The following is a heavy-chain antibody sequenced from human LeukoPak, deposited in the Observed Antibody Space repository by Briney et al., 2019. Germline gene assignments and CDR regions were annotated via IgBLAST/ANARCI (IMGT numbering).Heavy chain of an antibody. CDR2: IYYSGST. D-gene: IGHD6-13*01. J-gene: IGHJ4*02. CDR3: ARLSPAGTDY. V-gene: IGHV4-39*01. CDR1: GGSISSSSYY. Sequence: SETLSLTCTVSGGSISSSSYYWGWIRQPPGKGLEWIGSIYYSGSTYYNPSLKSRVTISVDTSKNQFSLKLSSVTAADTAVYYCARLSPAGTDYWGQGALVTVSS.